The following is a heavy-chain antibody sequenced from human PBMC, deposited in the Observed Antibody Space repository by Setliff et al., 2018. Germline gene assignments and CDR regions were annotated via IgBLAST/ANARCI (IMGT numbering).Heavy chain of an antibody. CDR3: ATGYGYGGGIAFDI. V-gene: IGHV1-24*01. D-gene: IGHD3-16*01. CDR2: FDPEDGET. Sequence: GASVKVSCKVSGYTLTELSMHWVRQAPGKGLEWMGGFDPEDGETIYAQKFQGRVTMTEDTSTDTAYMELSSLRSEDTAVYYCATGYGYGGGIAFDIWGQGTMVTVSS. CDR1: GYTLTELS. J-gene: IGHJ3*02.